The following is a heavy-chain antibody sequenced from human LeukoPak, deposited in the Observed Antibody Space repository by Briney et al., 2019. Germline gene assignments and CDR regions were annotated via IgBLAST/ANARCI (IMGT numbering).Heavy chain of an antibody. CDR2: IYYTGST. J-gene: IGHJ6*03. Sequence: PSETLSLTCTISGGSISSYYWSWIRQPPGKGLEWIGYIYYTGSTNHNPSLKSRVTISVDTSKNQFSLKLSSVTAADTAVYYCARGRRQQLPPYYYYYMDVWGKGTTVTVSS. D-gene: IGHD6-13*01. CDR1: GGSISSYY. CDR3: ARGRRQQLPPYYYYYMDV. V-gene: IGHV4-59*12.